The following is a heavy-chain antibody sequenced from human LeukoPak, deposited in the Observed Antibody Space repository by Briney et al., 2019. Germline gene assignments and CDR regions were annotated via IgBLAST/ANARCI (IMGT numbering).Heavy chain of an antibody. CDR2: IYSDGNT. CDR1: GFTVSNNY. D-gene: IGHD3-22*01. J-gene: IGHJ4*02. Sequence: PGGSLRLSCAASGFTVSNNYMSWVRQAPGKGLEWVSVIYSDGNTYYADSVKGRFTISRDNSKNTLYLQMNSLRAEDTAVYYCARDSYYYDSSGYYYVDWGQGTLVTVSS. CDR3: ARDSYYYDSSGYYYVD. V-gene: IGHV3-53*01.